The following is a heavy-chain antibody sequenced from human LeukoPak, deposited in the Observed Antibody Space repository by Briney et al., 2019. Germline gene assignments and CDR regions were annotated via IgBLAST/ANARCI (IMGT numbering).Heavy chain of an antibody. J-gene: IGHJ4*02. CDR1: GFTFSSYA. CDR3: AKGVLRTGGDY. V-gene: IGHV3-23*01. D-gene: IGHD3-16*01. Sequence: GGSLRLSCAASGFTFSSYAMTWVRQAPGKGLEWVSSIIGSGSNTYYADSVKGRFTISRDNSKNTLYLQMNSLRAEDTAVYYCAKGVLRTGGDYWGQGTLVTISS. CDR2: IIGSGSNT.